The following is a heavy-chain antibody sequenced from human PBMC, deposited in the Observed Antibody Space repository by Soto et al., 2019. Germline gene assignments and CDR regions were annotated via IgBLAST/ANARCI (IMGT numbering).Heavy chain of an antibody. Sequence: EVQLVESGGGLVQPGGSLKLSCAASGFAFSGSAVYWVRQASGIGLEWVGHIRSKANNYATAYTASVKGRFTISRDASKNTAYLQMNSLTTEDTAVYYCTSPVAGVDYFGYWGQGTLVTVSS. D-gene: IGHD6-19*01. CDR1: GFAFSGSA. CDR2: IRSKANNYAT. V-gene: IGHV3-73*02. CDR3: TSPVAGVDYFGY. J-gene: IGHJ4*02.